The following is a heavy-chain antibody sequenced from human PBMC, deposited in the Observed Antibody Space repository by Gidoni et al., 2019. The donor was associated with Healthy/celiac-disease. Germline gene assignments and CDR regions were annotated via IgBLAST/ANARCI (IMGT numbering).Heavy chain of an antibody. CDR1: GFTFSSYS. V-gene: IGHV3-48*02. CDR2: ISSSSSTI. CDR3: ARDAVVGATTHYYYYMDV. Sequence: EVQLVESGGGLVQPGGALRLSCAASGFTFSSYSMNWVRQAPGKGLGWVSYISSSSSTIDYADSVKGRFTISRDNAKNSLYLQMNSLRDEDTAVYYCARDAVVGATTHYYYYMDVWGKGTTVTVSS. D-gene: IGHD1-26*01. J-gene: IGHJ6*03.